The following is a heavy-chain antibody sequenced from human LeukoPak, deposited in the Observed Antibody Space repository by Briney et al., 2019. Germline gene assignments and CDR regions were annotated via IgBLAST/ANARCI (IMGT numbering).Heavy chain of an antibody. CDR1: GGTFSSYA. Sequence: GASVKVSCKASGGTFSSYAISWVRQAPGQGLEWMGGIIPIFGTANYAQKFQGRVTITADESTSTAYMELSSLRSEDTAVYYCARPVPYSGSYYGYFDYWGQGTLVTVSS. J-gene: IGHJ4*02. D-gene: IGHD1-26*01. V-gene: IGHV1-69*13. CDR3: ARPVPYSGSYYGYFDY. CDR2: IIPIFGTA.